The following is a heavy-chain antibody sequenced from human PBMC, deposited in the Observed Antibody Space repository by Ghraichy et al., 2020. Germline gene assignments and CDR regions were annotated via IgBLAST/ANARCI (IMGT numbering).Heavy chain of an antibody. J-gene: IGHJ6*04. V-gene: IGHV3-7*03. D-gene: IGHD6-19*01. CDR1: GFTVSAYW. CDR3: VGISGWAGLMDV. CDR2: IKQDGSDQ. Sequence: GGSLRLSCAASGFTVSAYWMSWVRQAPGKGLEWVASIKQDGSDQYYVDSVMGRFIISRDTDNNSLYLQMNSLRAGDTALYYCVGISGWAGLMDVWGKGTTVTVSS.